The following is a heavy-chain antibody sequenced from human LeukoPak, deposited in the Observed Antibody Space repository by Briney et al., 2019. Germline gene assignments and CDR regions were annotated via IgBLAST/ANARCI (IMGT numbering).Heavy chain of an antibody. Sequence: GGSLRLSCAASGFTFDDYAMHWVRQAPGKGLEWVSGISWNSGSIGYADSVKGRFTISRDNAKNSLNLQMNSLRAEDTALYYCAKDDYDNGFFDYWGQGTLVTVSS. CDR2: ISWNSGSI. D-gene: IGHD3-22*01. J-gene: IGHJ4*02. CDR3: AKDDYDNGFFDY. CDR1: GFTFDDYA. V-gene: IGHV3-9*01.